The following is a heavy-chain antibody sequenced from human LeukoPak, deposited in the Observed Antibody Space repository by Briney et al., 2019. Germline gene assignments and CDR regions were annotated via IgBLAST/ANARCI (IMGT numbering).Heavy chain of an antibody. CDR2: MIAIFGTA. V-gene: IGHV1-69*13. CDR1: GGTWSSYA. CDR3: ARGSTGVYYYYGMDV. D-gene: IGHD7-27*01. Sequence: SVRVSCKASGGTWSSYASSQVRQAAGQGLEWMGGMIAIFGTANYAQKFKGRVTITADESTSTAYMELSSLRSEDTAVYYCARGSTGVYYYYGMDVWGQGTTVTVSS. J-gene: IGHJ6*02.